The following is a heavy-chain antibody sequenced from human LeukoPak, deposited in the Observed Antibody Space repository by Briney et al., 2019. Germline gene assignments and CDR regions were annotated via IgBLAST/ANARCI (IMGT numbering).Heavy chain of an antibody. J-gene: IGHJ6*03. CDR1: GYTFTSYG. D-gene: IGHD2-15*01. CDR3: AINQAGYCGGGSCYRHEFYYMDV. V-gene: IGHV1-69*06. Sequence: SVKVSCKASGYTFTSYGISWVRQAPGQGLEWMGGIIPVFGTANYAEKFQDRVTITADKSTSTAYMELSSLRSEDTAMYYCAINQAGYCGGGSCYRHEFYYMDVWGKGTSVTVSS. CDR2: IIPVFGTA.